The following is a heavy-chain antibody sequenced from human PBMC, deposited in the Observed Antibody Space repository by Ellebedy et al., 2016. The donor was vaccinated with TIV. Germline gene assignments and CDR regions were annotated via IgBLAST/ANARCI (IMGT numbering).Heavy chain of an antibody. Sequence: ASVKVSCXASGYNFTTYDINWVRQAAGQGLEWMGWMNPQSGKTGFPQRFQGRVAMTRDTSISTAYMELASLTSEDTAVYYCAKALIAYYDISGYSKLFDYWGQGTLVTVSS. CDR2: MNPQSGKT. J-gene: IGHJ4*02. D-gene: IGHD3-22*01. V-gene: IGHV1-8*01. CDR3: AKALIAYYDISGYSKLFDY. CDR1: GYNFTTYD.